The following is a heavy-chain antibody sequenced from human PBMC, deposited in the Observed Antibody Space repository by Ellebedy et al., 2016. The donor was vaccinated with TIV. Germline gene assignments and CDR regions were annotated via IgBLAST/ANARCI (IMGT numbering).Heavy chain of an antibody. Sequence: GGSLRLXXAASGFTLSSYAMTWVRQAPGKGLEWVSSISGGAGRTHYTDSVRGRFTISRDDSKSTLYLQMNSLRADDTAVYFRAKDSSDSNYVEALEIWGQGTMVAVSP. CDR2: ISGGAGRT. CDR3: AKDSSDSNYVEALEI. V-gene: IGHV3-23*01. J-gene: IGHJ3*02. D-gene: IGHD4-11*01. CDR1: GFTLSSYA.